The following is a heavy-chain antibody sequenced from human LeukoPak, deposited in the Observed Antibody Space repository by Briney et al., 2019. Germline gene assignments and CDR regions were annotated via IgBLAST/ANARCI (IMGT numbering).Heavy chain of an antibody. CDR1: GFTFSSYG. Sequence: GGSLRLSCAASGFTFSSYGMHWVRQAPGKGLEWVAVIWYDGSNKYYADSVKGRFTISRDNSKNTLYLQMNSLRAEDTAVYYCAKRSLGYSSSPDYWGQGTLVTVSS. D-gene: IGHD6-6*01. CDR3: AKRSLGYSSSPDY. J-gene: IGHJ4*02. V-gene: IGHV3-33*06. CDR2: IWYDGSNK.